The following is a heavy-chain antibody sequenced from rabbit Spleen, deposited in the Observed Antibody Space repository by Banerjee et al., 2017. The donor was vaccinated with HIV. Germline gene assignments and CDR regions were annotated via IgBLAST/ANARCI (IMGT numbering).Heavy chain of an antibody. CDR1: GFSFSSSYY. CDR2: IYAGSIGST. Sequence: QEQLEESGGDLVKPEGSLTLTCTASGFSFSSSYYMCWVRQAPGKGLEWIACIYAGSIGSTVYASWAKGRFTISKTSSTTVTLQMTSLTAADTATYFCARDLTDVIGWNFGWWGPGTLVTVS. D-gene: IGHD1-1*01. CDR3: ARDLTDVIGWNFGW. V-gene: IGHV1S45*01. J-gene: IGHJ4*01.